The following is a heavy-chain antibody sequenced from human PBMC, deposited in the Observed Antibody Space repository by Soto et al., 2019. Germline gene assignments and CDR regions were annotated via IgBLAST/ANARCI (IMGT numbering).Heavy chain of an antibody. J-gene: IGHJ4*02. CDR2: IYSSGRT. Sequence: QLQLQESGPGLVKPSETLSLTCTVSGGSISSSSHYWGWTRQPPGKGLEWLASIYSSGRTYYNSPLKSRVTISVDTSKKQFFLKLSAVTAADTAVYYCMRHLGNYGDWAFDYWGQGILVTVS. CDR3: MRHLGNYGDWAFDY. V-gene: IGHV4-39*01. CDR1: GGSISSSSHY. D-gene: IGHD4-17*01.